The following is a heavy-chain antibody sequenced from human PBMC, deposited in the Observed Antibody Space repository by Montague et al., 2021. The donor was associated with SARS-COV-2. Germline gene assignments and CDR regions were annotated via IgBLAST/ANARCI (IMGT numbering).Heavy chain of an antibody. V-gene: IGHV4-4*07. D-gene: IGHD1-20*01. J-gene: IGHJ4*02. CDR2: IYNSGST. Sequence: SETLSLTCTVSGGSISGYYWSWFRQSAEKGLEWIGRIYNSGSTSXNPSLKSRVTMSVDTSKNQFSLKLSSVTAADTAVYYCVRDQGRSNWNYPDYWGQGTLVTVSS. CDR1: GGSISGYY. CDR3: VRDQGRSNWNYPDY.